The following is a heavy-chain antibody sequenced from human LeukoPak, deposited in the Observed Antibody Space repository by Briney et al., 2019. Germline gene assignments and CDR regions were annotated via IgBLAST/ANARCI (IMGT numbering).Heavy chain of an antibody. J-gene: IGHJ3*02. CDR1: GGSISSYY. D-gene: IGHD3-22*01. V-gene: IGHV4-59*01. CDR3: ARAVEYYDSSGYYYGDAFDI. CDR2: IYYRGST. Sequence: SETLSLTCTVSGGSISSYYWSWIRQPPGKGLEWIGYIYYRGSTNYNPSLKSRVTISVDTSKNQFSLKLSSVTAADTAVYYCARAVEYYDSSGYYYGDAFDIWGQGTMVTVSS.